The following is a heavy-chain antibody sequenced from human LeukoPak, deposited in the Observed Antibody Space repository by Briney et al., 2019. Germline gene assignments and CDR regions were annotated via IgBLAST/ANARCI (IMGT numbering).Heavy chain of an antibody. Sequence: GESLKISCRGSGYSFISYWIGWVRQLPGKGLVWMGIIYPGDSDTRYSPSFQGQVTISVDKSISTAYLQWSSLKASDTAMYYCARLPNFYYYYMDVWGKGTTVTVSS. CDR2: IYPGDSDT. V-gene: IGHV5-51*01. J-gene: IGHJ6*03. CDR3: ARLPNFYYYYMDV. D-gene: IGHD2-8*01. CDR1: GYSFISYW.